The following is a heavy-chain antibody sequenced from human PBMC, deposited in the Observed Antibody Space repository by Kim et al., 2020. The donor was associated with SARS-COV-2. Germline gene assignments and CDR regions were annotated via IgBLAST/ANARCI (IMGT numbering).Heavy chain of an antibody. CDR1: GGSISGSSYY. CDR2: IYYSGST. V-gene: IGHV4-39*01. Sequence: SETLSLTCTVSGGSISGSSYYWGWIRQPPGKGLEWIGSIYYSGSTYYNPSLKSRVTISVDTSKNQFSLKLTSVTAADTAVYYCARGYSSGWYSSIGYYYYGMDVWGQGTTVTVSS. CDR3: ARGYSSGWYSSIGYYYYGMDV. J-gene: IGHJ6*02. D-gene: IGHD6-19*01.